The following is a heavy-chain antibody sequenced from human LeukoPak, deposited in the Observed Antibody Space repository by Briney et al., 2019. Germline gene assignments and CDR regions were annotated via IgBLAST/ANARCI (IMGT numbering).Heavy chain of an antibody. D-gene: IGHD2-8*02. CDR3: ATDFFYSPTNQQLIRLVVDY. CDR2: FDPEDGET. CDR1: GYTLTDNS. Sequence: ASVKVSCKASGYTLTDNSIHWVRQAPGKGLEWMGGFDPEDGETLYAQKFQGRLTMTEDTSTNTAYMELSSLRSEDTAMYYCATDFFYSPTNQQLIRLVVDYWGQGTLVTVSS. V-gene: IGHV1-24*01. J-gene: IGHJ4*02.